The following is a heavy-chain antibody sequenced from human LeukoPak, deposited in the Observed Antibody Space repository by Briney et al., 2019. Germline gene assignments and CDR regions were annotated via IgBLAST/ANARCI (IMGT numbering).Heavy chain of an antibody. J-gene: IGHJ4*02. V-gene: IGHV3-23*01. Sequence: GGSLRLSSAASGFTFSSYAMSWVRQAPGKGLEWVSSISYSGGTTYYADSVKGRFTISRDNSKNTLYLQMNSLRADDTAVYYCAKEGRDLWGGPGYWGQGTLVTVSS. CDR3: AKEGRDLWGGPGY. CDR1: GFTFSSYA. D-gene: IGHD3-3*01. CDR2: ISYSGGTT.